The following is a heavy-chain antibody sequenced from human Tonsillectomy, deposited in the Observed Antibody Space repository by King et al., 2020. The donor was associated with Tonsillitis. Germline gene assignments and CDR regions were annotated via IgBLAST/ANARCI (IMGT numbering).Heavy chain of an antibody. CDR1: GFTFSNYN. V-gene: IGHV3-21*01. Sequence: VQLVESGGGLVKPGGSLRLSCAASGFTFSNYNMNWVRQAPGKGLEWVSSLSSSSTYIDYADSVKGRFTISRDNAKNSLYLQMNSLRAEDTAVYYCAGRRNGGYEMVFDIWGKGKMVPFS. J-gene: IGHJ3*02. CDR2: LSSSSTYI. D-gene: IGHD5-12*01. CDR3: AGRRNGGYEMVFDI.